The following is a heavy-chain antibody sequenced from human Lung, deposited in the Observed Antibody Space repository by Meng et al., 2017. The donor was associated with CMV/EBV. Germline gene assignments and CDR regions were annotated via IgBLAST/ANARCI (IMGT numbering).Heavy chain of an antibody. J-gene: IGHJ1*01. Sequence: QVDLREAGPVLGKPSETLSLTCAVSGASITNHNWWAWVRQPPGKGLEWIGEIPHRGSSAYNPSLKSRVSMSIDKSKNQFSLKLTSVTAADTAVYHCLRRSGGSVWGQGTLVTASS. CDR1: GASITNHNW. V-gene: IGHV4-4*02. CDR2: IPHRGSS. D-gene: IGHD3-10*01. CDR3: LRRSGGSV.